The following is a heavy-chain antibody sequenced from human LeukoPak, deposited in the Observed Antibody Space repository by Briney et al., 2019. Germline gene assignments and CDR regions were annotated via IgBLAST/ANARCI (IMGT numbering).Heavy chain of an antibody. CDR2: INPSGGST. Sequence: LWASVKVSCKASGYTFTSYYMHWVRQAPGQGLEWMGIINPSGGSTSYAQKFQGRVTMTRDMSTSTVYMELSSLRSEDTAVYYCARDLMPLYYDSSGYLLQNWGQGTLVTVSS. J-gene: IGHJ4*02. D-gene: IGHD3-22*01. CDR3: ARDLMPLYYDSSGYLLQN. CDR1: GYTFTSYY. V-gene: IGHV1-46*01.